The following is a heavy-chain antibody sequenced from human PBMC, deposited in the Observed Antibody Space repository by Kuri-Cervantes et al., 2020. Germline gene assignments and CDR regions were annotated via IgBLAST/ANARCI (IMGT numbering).Heavy chain of an antibody. V-gene: IGHV1-18*01. CDR2: ISAYNGNT. CDR3: ARSSTVTTPYYYYGMDV. Sequence: ASVKVSCKASGGTFGSCTITWVRQAPGQGLEWMGWISAYNGNTNYAQKLQGRVTMTTDTSTSTAYTELRSLRSDDTAVYYCARSSTVTTPYYYYGMDVWGQGTTVTVSS. D-gene: IGHD4-17*01. J-gene: IGHJ6*02. CDR1: GGTFGSCT.